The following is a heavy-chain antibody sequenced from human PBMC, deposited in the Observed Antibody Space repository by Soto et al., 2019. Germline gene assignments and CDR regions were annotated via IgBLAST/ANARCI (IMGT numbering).Heavy chain of an antibody. J-gene: IGHJ4*02. CDR1: GYTFTGYY. V-gene: IGHV1-2*02. CDR2: INPNSGGT. CDR3: AILMIVVVITSPDFDY. D-gene: IGHD3-22*01. Sequence: GASVKVSCKASGYTFTGYYMHWVRQAPGQGLEWMGWINPNSGGTNYAQKFQGRVTMTRDTSISTAYMELSRLRSDDTAVYYCAILMIVVVITSPDFDYWGQGTLVTVSS.